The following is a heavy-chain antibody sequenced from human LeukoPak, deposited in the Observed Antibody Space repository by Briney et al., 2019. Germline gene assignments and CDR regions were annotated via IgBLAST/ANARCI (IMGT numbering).Heavy chain of an antibody. CDR3: AREAVGAAIDY. J-gene: IGHJ4*02. D-gene: IGHD1-26*01. CDR1: GFTFSRHA. V-gene: IGHV3-64*01. CDR2: ISSNGGST. Sequence: QAGRSLRLSCAASGFTFSRHAMHWVRQAPGKGLEYVSVISSNGGSTYYGSSVKGRFTISRDNSKNTLYLQMGSLRTEDMAVYYCAREAVGAAIDYWGQGTLVTVSS.